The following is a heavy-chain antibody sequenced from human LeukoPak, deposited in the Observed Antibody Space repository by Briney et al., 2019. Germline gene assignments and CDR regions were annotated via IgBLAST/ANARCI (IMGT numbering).Heavy chain of an antibody. V-gene: IGHV3-30*18. Sequence: GGSLRLSCSASGFTFSSYGMHWVRQAPGKGLEWVAVISYDGSNKYYADSVKGRFTISRDNSKNTLYLQMNSLRAEDTAVYYCAKALDSSGWYYFDYWGQGTLVTVSS. J-gene: IGHJ4*02. D-gene: IGHD6-19*01. CDR3: AKALDSSGWYYFDY. CDR2: ISYDGSNK. CDR1: GFTFSSYG.